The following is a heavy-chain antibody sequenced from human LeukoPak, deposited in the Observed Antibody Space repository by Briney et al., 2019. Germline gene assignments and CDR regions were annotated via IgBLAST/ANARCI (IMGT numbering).Heavy chain of an antibody. J-gene: IGHJ3*02. CDR2: ISAYNGNT. CDR1: GYTFTSYG. D-gene: IGHD3-3*01. Sequence: ASVKVSCKASGYTFTSYGISWVRQAPGQGLEWMGWISAYNGNTNYAQKLQGRVTMTTDTSTSTAYMELRSLRSDDTAVYYCARGTLYPLRFLEWFNGPQTDAFDIWGQGTMVTVSS. CDR3: ARGTLYPLRFLEWFNGPQTDAFDI. V-gene: IGHV1-18*01.